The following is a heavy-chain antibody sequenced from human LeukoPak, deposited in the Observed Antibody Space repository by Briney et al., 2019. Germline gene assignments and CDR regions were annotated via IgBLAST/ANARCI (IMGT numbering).Heavy chain of an antibody. Sequence: SQTLSLTCTVSGGSISSGGYYWSWIRQHPGKGLEWIGYIYYSGSTYYNPSLKSRVTISVDTSKNQFSLELSSVTAADTAVYYCARVARHLLLQSLNAFDIWGQGTMVTVSS. V-gene: IGHV4-31*03. CDR2: IYYSGST. J-gene: IGHJ3*02. D-gene: IGHD5/OR15-5a*01. CDR1: GGSISSGGYY. CDR3: ARVARHLLLQSLNAFDI.